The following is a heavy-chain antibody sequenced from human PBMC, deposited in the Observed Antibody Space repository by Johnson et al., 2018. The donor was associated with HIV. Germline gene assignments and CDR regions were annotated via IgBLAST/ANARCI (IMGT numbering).Heavy chain of an antibody. CDR3: ATRKDILTGYDAFDI. CDR2: MWYDGSNK. CDR1: GFTFSTYG. D-gene: IGHD3-9*01. J-gene: IGHJ3*02. Sequence: QVQLVESGGGVVQPGRSLRLSCAASGFTFSTYGMHWVRQAPGKGLEWVAVMWYDGSNKYYADSVKGRFTISRDNSKNTLYLQMNSLRPEDTALYYCATRKDILTGYDAFDIWGQGTMVTVSS. V-gene: IGHV3-33*01.